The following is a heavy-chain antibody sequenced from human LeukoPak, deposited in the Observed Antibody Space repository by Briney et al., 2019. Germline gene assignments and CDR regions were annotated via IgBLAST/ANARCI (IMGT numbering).Heavy chain of an antibody. CDR3: ARGIGSGSWYFEYYYYYMDV. D-gene: IGHD6-13*01. CDR2: TYYRSKWYN. Sequence: SQTLSLTCAISGDSVSGNSAAWNWIRQSPSRGLEWLGRTYYRSKWYNDYAVSVKSRITINPDTSKNQFSLQLNSVTPEDTAVYYCARGIGSGSWYFEYYYYYMDVWGKGTTVTISS. V-gene: IGHV6-1*01. J-gene: IGHJ6*03. CDR1: GDSVSGNSAA.